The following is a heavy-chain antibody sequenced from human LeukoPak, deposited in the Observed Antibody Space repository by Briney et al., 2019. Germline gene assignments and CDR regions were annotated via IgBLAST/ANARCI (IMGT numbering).Heavy chain of an antibody. CDR1: GGSISSYY. V-gene: IGHV4-59*01. CDR2: IYYSGST. CDR3: AREGCSSTSCFSGDYYYMDV. D-gene: IGHD2-2*01. J-gene: IGHJ6*03. Sequence: PSETLSLTRTVSGGSISSYYWSWIRQPPGKGLEWIGYIYYSGSTNYNPSLKSRVTISVDTSKNQFSLKLSSVTAADTAVYYCAREGCSSTSCFSGDYYYMDVWGKGTTVTLSS.